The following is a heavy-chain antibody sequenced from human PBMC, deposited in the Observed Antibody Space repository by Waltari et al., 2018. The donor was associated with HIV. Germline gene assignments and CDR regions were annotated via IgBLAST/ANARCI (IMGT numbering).Heavy chain of an antibody. D-gene: IGHD3-10*01. CDR2: VIPIFDTS. V-gene: IGHV1-69*06. Sequence: QVQLVQSGAEVKKPGSSVKVSCKASRDTFSKFPINWLRQAPGQGLEWMGGVIPIFDTSNYAQQVQGRVTITADKSTTTAYMELSDLKSNDTAIYYCATGFYYGSPIGVYFDSWGQGTLVTVSS. CDR3: ATGFYYGSPIGVYFDS. CDR1: RDTFSKFP. J-gene: IGHJ4*02.